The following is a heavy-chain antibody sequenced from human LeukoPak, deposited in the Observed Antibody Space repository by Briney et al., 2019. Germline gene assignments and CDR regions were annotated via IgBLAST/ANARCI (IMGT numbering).Heavy chain of an antibody. Sequence: GGSLRLSCAASEFAFSAAWMNWVRQAPGKGLEWVGRIISKTDGGTTDYAAPVKGRFTISRDDSKNTLFLQMSSLKTEDTAVYYCAKYSSGSFDYWGQGTLVTVSS. CDR1: EFAFSAAW. D-gene: IGHD6-19*01. CDR2: IISKTDGGTT. CDR3: AKYSSGSFDY. J-gene: IGHJ4*02. V-gene: IGHV3-15*01.